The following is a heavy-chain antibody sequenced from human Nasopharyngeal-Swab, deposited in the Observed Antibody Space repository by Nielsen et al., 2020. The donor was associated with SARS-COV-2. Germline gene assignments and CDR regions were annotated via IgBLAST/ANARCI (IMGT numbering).Heavy chain of an antibody. Sequence: GGSLRLSCAASGFTFDDYGMHWVRQAPGKGLEWVSGISWDGLTIGYADSVKGRFTISRDNAKNSLYLQMNSLRAEDTALYYCAREVPLTIFGVVIPSHDAFDIWGQGTMVTVSS. CDR2: ISWDGLTI. D-gene: IGHD3-3*01. J-gene: IGHJ3*02. V-gene: IGHV3-9*01. CDR3: AREVPLTIFGVVIPSHDAFDI. CDR1: GFTFDDYG.